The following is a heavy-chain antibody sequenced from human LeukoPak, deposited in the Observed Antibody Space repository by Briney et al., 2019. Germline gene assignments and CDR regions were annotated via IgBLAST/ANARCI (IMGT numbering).Heavy chain of an antibody. J-gene: IGHJ4*02. D-gene: IGHD6-13*01. Sequence: ASVKVSCKASGYTFTSYDINWVRQATGQGLEWMGWMNPNSGNTGYAQKFQGRVTMTRDTSISTAYMELSRLRSDDTAVYYCAHLAAAGPGDDYWGQGTLVTVSS. CDR3: AHLAAAGPGDDY. V-gene: IGHV1-8*01. CDR1: GYTFTSYD. CDR2: MNPNSGNT.